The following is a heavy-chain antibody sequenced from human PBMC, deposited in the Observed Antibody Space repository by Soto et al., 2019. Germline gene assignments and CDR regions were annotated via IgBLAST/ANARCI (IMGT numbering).Heavy chain of an antibody. V-gene: IGHV5-10-1*01. CDR2: IDPSDSYT. Sequence: PGESLNISCKVSGNSFTSYGIIWVRQMPGKGLEGMGRIDPSDSYTNYSPSFQGHVTISADKSISTAYLQWSSLKASDTAMYYCARLWTPPHPWGQGTLVTVSS. CDR3: ARLWTPPHP. CDR1: GNSFTSYG. D-gene: IGHD3-3*01. J-gene: IGHJ5*02.